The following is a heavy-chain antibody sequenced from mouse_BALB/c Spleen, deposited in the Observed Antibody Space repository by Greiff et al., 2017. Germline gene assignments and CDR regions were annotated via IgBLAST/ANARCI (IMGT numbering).Heavy chain of an antibody. V-gene: IGHV1-18*01. Sequence: EVQLQQSGAELVKPGASVKISCKASGYTFSDYNMAWVKQSPGKSLEWIGEINPNYGSTSYNQKFKGKATLTVDKSTSTAYLELRSLTSEDTAVYYCARSSDNDEDWYYAMDYWGQGTSVTVSS. CDR1: GYTFSDYN. CDR2: INPNYGST. CDR3: ARSSDNDEDWYYAMDY. J-gene: IGHJ4*01. D-gene: IGHD2-4*01.